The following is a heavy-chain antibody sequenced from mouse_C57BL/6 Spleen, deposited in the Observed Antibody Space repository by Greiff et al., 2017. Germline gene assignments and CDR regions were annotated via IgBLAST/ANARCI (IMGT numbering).Heavy chain of an antibody. V-gene: IGHV2-2*01. CDR1: GFSLTSYG. CDR3: ARVYYDYDGDYFDY. Sequence: VKLVESGPGLVQPSQSLSITCTVSGFSLTSYGVHWVRQSPGKGLEWLGVIWSGGSTDYNAAFISRLSISKDNSKSQVFFKMNSLQADDTAIYYCARVYYDYDGDYFDYWGQGTTLTVSS. J-gene: IGHJ2*01. CDR2: IWSGGST. D-gene: IGHD2-4*01.